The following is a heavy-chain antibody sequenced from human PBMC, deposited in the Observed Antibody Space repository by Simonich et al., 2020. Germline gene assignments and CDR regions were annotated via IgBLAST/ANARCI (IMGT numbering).Heavy chain of an antibody. V-gene: IGHV3-74*01. CDR2: INSDGSRT. CDR1: GFTFSSYW. CDR3: ARDYSNYDAFDI. Sequence: EVQLVESGGGLVQPGGSLRLSCAASGFTFSSYWMHRVLQAPGKRRVWVSRINSDGSRTSYADSVKGRFTISRDNAKNTLYLQMNSLRAEDTAVYYCARDYSNYDAFDIWGQGTMVTVSS. D-gene: IGHD4-4*01. J-gene: IGHJ3*02.